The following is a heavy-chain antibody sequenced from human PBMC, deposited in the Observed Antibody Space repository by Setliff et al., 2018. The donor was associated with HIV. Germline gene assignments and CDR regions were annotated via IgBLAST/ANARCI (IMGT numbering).Heavy chain of an antibody. Sequence: HPGGSLRLSCAASGFTFSRYWMHWVRQAPGRGLVWVSGINNDTTTTTYADSVKGRFSISRDNAKNTLVLEMDSLRADDTGVYYCARGGTYYYYYYMDVWGKGTTVTVSS. CDR2: INNDTTTT. V-gene: IGHV3-74*01. CDR3: ARGGTYYYYYYMDV. J-gene: IGHJ6*03. CDR1: GFTFSRYW.